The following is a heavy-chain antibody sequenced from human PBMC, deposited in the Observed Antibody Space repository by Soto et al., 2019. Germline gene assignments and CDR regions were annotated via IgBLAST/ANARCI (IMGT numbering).Heavy chain of an antibody. CDR3: PRGYGDYVRDY. V-gene: IGHV3-73*01. CDR1: GFTFSGSA. J-gene: IGHJ4*02. D-gene: IGHD4-17*01. Sequence: EVQLVESGGGLVQPGESLKLSCAVSGFTFSGSAMHWVRQASGKGLEWVGRIRSKANNYATAYAASVKGRFTISRDDSKNTAYLQMNSLKSADTAVYYCPRGYGDYVRDYWGQGTLVTVSS. CDR2: IRSKANNYAT.